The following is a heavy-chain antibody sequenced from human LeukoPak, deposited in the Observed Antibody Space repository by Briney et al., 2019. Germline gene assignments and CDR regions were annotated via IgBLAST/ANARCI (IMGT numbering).Heavy chain of an antibody. CDR1: GGSISSGDYY. V-gene: IGHV4-30-4*01. CDR3: AREATVVTPGNAFDI. CDR2: IYYSGST. Sequence: SETLSPTCTVSGGSISSGDYYWSWIRQPPGKGLEWIVYIYYSGSTYYNPSLKSRVTISVDTSKNQFSLKLSSVTAADTAVYYCAREATVVTPGNAFDIWGQGTMVTVSS. J-gene: IGHJ3*02. D-gene: IGHD4-23*01.